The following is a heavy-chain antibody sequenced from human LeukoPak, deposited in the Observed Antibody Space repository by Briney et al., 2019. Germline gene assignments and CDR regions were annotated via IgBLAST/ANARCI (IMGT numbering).Heavy chain of an antibody. CDR2: ISGSGGST. CDR3: AKGTGYGDLPFDY. CDR1: GXTFNTYA. Sequence: GGSLRLSFAASGXTFNTYAMSWVRQAPGKGLEWVSGISGSGGSTYYADSVKGRFTISRDNSKNTLFLQMNSLRADDTAVYYCAKGTGYGDLPFDYWGQGTLVTVSS. V-gene: IGHV3-23*01. J-gene: IGHJ4*02. D-gene: IGHD4-17*01.